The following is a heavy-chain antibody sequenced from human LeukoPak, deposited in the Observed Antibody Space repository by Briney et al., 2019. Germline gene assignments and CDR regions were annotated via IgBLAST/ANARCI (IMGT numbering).Heavy chain of an antibody. D-gene: IGHD2-21*01. CDR3: AKIGVIANWYFDI. V-gene: IGHV3-23*01. CDR1: GFAFGNTG. J-gene: IGHJ2*01. CDR2: ISRGGDMT. Sequence: GGFLRLSCAASGFAFGNTGMSWVRQTPGTGLEWVSSISRGGDMTFYADSVRGRFTVSRDNSINTLYLQMNSLRAEDTAVYFCAKIGVIANWYFDIWGRGTLVTVS.